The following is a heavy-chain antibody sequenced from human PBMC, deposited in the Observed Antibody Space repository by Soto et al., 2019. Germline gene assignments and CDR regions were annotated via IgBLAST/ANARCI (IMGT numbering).Heavy chain of an antibody. CDR3: AKCNLAQYYYGSGSYFWFDP. V-gene: IGHV3-23*01. CDR2: ISGSGGST. J-gene: IGHJ5*02. D-gene: IGHD3-10*01. Sequence: PGGSLRLSCAASGFTFSSYAMSWVRQAPGKGLEWVSAISGSGGSTYYADSVKGRFTISRDNSKNTLYLQMNSLRAEDTAVYYCAKCNLAQYYYGSGSYFWFDPWGQGTLVTVSS. CDR1: GFTFSSYA.